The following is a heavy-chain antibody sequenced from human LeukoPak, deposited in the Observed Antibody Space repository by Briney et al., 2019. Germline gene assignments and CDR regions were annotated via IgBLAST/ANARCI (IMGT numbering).Heavy chain of an antibody. J-gene: IGHJ5*02. V-gene: IGHV4-39*01. CDR3: ASDRSSWNPGAPS. D-gene: IGHD6-13*01. CDR1: GGSISSSSYY. CDR2: IYYSGST. Sequence: SETLSLTCTVSGGSISSSSYYWGWIRQPPGKGLEWIGTIYYSGSTYYNPPLKSRVTISVDTSKNQFSLKLSSVTAADTAVYYCASDRSSWNPGAPSWGQGTLVTVSS.